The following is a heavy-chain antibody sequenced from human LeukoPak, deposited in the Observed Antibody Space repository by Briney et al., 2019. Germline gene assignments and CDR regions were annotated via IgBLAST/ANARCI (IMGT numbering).Heavy chain of an antibody. V-gene: IGHV3-53*01. Sequence: ETLSLTCTVSGGSISSSSYYWGWIRQAPGKGLEWVSIIYSGGTTYYADSVKGRFTISRDNSKNTLYLQMNSLRAEDTAVYYCARDSSSHYYFDYWGQGTLVTVSS. CDR3: ARDSSSHYYFDY. CDR1: GGSISSSSYY. D-gene: IGHD2-2*01. J-gene: IGHJ4*02. CDR2: IYSGGTT.